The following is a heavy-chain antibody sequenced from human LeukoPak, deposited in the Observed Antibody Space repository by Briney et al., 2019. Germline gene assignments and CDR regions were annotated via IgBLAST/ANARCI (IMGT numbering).Heavy chain of an antibody. CDR2: IYYSGST. V-gene: IGHV4-59*08. D-gene: IGHD6-13*01. Sequence: SETLSLTCTVSGGSISSYYWSWIRQPPGKGLEWIGYIYYSGSTNYNPSLKSRVTISVDTSKNQFSLKLSSVTAADKAVYYCAMNPPSSWTYYYYYMDVWGKGTTVTVSS. J-gene: IGHJ6*03. CDR3: AMNPPSSWTYYYYYMDV. CDR1: GGSISSYY.